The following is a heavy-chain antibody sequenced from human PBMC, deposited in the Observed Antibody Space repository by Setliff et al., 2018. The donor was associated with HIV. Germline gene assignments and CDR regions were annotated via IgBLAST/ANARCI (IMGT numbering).Heavy chain of an antibody. D-gene: IGHD2-15*01. CDR1: GGTFSSYT. CDR2: IIPIFGTT. Sequence: SVKVSCKASGGTFSSYTISWVRQAPGQGLEWMGRIIPIFGTTNYAQRFQGRLTITADESTSTAYMELSSLRSDDTAVYYCARVGCSGGRCYSTPDYYYHYGMDVWGQGTTVTVSS. CDR3: ARVGCSGGRCYSTPDYYYHYGMDV. V-gene: IGHV1-69*13. J-gene: IGHJ6*02.